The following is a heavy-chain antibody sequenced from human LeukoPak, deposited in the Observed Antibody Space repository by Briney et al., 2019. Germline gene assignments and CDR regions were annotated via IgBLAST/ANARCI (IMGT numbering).Heavy chain of an antibody. CDR2: IYYSGST. Sequence: SETLSLTCTVSGGSISSGGYFWSWIRQPPGKRLEYIGYIYYSGSTNYNPSLQSRVAISVDTSKNQFSLKLSSVTAADTAVYYCARAGTVAGTIVDYWGQGTLVTVSS. CDR1: GGSISSGGYF. V-gene: IGHV4-61*08. D-gene: IGHD6-19*01. CDR3: ARAGTVAGTIVDY. J-gene: IGHJ4*02.